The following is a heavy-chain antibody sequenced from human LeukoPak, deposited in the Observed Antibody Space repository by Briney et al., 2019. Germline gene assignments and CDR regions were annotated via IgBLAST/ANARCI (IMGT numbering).Heavy chain of an antibody. CDR1: GFSFNTYA. J-gene: IGHJ1*01. D-gene: IGHD2-15*01. CDR3: AQQVGYCSSGSCYFTD. V-gene: IGHV3-23*01. Sequence: GGSLRLSCAASGFSFNTYAMSWVRQAPGQGLEWVSAISNTGGSTYYADSVKGRFTISRDKSTNTLSLQMNSLRAEDTAVYYCAQQVGYCSSGSCYFTDWGQGTLVTVSS. CDR2: ISNTGGST.